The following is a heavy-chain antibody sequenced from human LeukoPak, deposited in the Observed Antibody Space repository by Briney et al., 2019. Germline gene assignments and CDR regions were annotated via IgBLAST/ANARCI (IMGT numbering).Heavy chain of an antibody. J-gene: IGHJ4*02. V-gene: IGHV4-31*03. Sequence: PSETLSLTCTVSGGSISSGGYYWSWIRQHPGKGLEWIGYIYYSGSTYYNPSLKSRVTISVDTSKKQFSLKLSSVTAADTAVYYCASRDYSYGYFDSWGQGTLVTVSS. D-gene: IGHD5-18*01. CDR3: ASRDYSYGYFDS. CDR1: GGSISSGGYY. CDR2: IYYSGST.